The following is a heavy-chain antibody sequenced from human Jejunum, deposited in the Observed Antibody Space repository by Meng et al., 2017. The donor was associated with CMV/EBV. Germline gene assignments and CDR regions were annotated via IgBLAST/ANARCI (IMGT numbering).Heavy chain of an antibody. CDR1: GFPFNIYD. Sequence: QGQLVESGGGVVQPGGSLRLSCVTSGFPFNIYDMHWVRQAPGKGLDWVTCIRHDGSEDFYVDSVKGRFTISRDNSKNTLYLQMNSLRVDDSALYYCTKGGFDSWGQGTLVTVSS. V-gene: IGHV3-30*02. J-gene: IGHJ4*02. CDR2: IRHDGSED. D-gene: IGHD2-15*01. CDR3: TKGGFDS.